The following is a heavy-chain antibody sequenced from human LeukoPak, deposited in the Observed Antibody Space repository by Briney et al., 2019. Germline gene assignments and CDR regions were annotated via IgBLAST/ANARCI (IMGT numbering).Heavy chain of an antibody. V-gene: IGHV1-18*01. J-gene: IGHJ6*03. CDR3: ARGPYSSSWDGYYYYYMDV. Sequence: ASVKVSCKASGYTITGYGISWVRQAPGQGLEWMGWISAYNGNTNYAQKLQGRVTMTTDTSTSTAYMELRSLRSDDTAVYYCARGPYSSSWDGYYYYYMDVWGKGTTVTVSS. CDR2: ISAYNGNT. D-gene: IGHD6-13*01. CDR1: GYTITGYG.